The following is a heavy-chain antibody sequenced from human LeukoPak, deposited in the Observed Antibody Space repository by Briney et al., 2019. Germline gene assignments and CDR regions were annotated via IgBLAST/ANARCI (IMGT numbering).Heavy chain of an antibody. D-gene: IGHD1-26*01. CDR1: GFTFSNYG. CDR3: GKRLTSWELEY. J-gene: IGHJ4*02. Sequence: PGRSLSLSCAASGFTFSNYGMHWVRQAPGKGLEWVAVIWSGGTDKYYADSVKGRFTVSRDNSKNTLYLQMNSLRAEDTAVYYCGKRLTSWELEYWGQGTLVTVSS. CDR2: IWSGGTDK. V-gene: IGHV3-30*18.